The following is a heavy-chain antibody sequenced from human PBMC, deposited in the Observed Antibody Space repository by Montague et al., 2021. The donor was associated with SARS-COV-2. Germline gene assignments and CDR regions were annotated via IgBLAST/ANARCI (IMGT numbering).Heavy chain of an antibody. Sequence: SLRLSCAASGFIFGSYGMHWVRQAPGKGLEWVAHIWYDGSNENXXXSXKGRFTISRDNFKNTLYLQMNSLRAEDTAIYYCARGSVGGYYFDYWGQGTLVTVSS. D-gene: IGHD1-26*01. CDR1: GFIFGSYG. V-gene: IGHV3-33*01. J-gene: IGHJ4*02. CDR2: IWYDGSNE. CDR3: ARGSVGGYYFDY.